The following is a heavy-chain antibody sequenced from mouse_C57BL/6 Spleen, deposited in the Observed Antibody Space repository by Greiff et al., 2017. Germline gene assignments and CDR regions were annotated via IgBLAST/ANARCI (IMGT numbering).Heavy chain of an antibody. V-gene: IGHV1-72*01. CDR3: ARSGHYYGSSYSYAMDY. CDR2: IDPNSGGT. Sequence: QVQLKQPGAELVKPGASVKLSCKASGYTFTSYWMHWVKQRPGRGLEWIGRIDPNSGGTKYNEKFKSKATLTVDKPSSTAYMQLSSLTSEDSAVYYGARSGHYYGSSYSYAMDYWGQGTSVTVAS. CDR1: GYTFTSYW. J-gene: IGHJ4*01. D-gene: IGHD1-1*01.